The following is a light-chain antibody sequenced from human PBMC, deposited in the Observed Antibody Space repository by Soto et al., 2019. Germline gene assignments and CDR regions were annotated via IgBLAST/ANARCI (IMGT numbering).Light chain of an antibody. V-gene: IGKV4-1*01. CDR2: WAS. CDR3: QQYFSTPLT. J-gene: IGKJ4*01. Sequence: DIVMTQSPDSLAVSLGERATVNCKSSQSVLYNSNNKNYLAWFQQKPRQPPKLLIYWASTRESGVPDRFSGSGYGTDFTLTISNMQAEDVAVYYCQQYFSTPLTFGGGTKVEIK. CDR1: QSVLYNSNNKNY.